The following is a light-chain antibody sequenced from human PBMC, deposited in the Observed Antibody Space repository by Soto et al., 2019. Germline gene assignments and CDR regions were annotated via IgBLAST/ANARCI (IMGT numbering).Light chain of an antibody. J-gene: IGLJ1*01. CDR2: EVS. Sequence: LTSAPSASSVDLRGRRIFSTGTSSDVGGYNYVSWYQQHPGKAPKLLIYEVSKRPSGVPDRFSGSKSGNTASLTVSGLQAEDEAEYYCSSYAGSPEVFGTGTKVTVL. CDR3: SSYAGSPEV. CDR1: SSDVGGYNY. V-gene: IGLV2-8*02.